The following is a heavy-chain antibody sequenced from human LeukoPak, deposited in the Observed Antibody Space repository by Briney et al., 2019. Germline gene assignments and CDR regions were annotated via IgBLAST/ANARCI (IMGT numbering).Heavy chain of an antibody. V-gene: IGHV4-39*07. CDR2: IYYSGST. D-gene: IGHD2-15*01. CDR3: AHLDCSGGSCYARYFDY. Sequence: SETLSLTCTVSGGSISSSSYYWGWIRQPPGKGLEWIGSIYYSGSTYYNPSLKSRVTISVDTSKNQFSLKLSSVTAADTAVYYCAHLDCSGGSCYARYFDYWGQGTLVTVSS. CDR1: GGSISSSSYY. J-gene: IGHJ4*02.